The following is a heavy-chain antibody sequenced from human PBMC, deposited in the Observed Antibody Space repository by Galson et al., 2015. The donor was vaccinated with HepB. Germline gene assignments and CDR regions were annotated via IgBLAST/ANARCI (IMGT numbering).Heavy chain of an antibody. V-gene: IGHV1-69*13. CDR2: IIPIFGTA. CDR1: GGTFSSYA. CDR3: ARVRIAARYDAFDI. J-gene: IGHJ3*02. D-gene: IGHD6-6*01. Sequence: SVKVSCKASGGTFSSYAISWLRQAPGQGLEWMGGIIPIFGTANYAQKFQGRVTITADESTSTAYMELSSLRSEDTAVYYCARVRIAARYDAFDIWGQGTMVTVSS.